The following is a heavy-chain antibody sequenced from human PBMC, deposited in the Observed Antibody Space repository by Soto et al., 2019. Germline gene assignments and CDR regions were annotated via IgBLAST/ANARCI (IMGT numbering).Heavy chain of an antibody. V-gene: IGHV3-30-3*01. D-gene: IGHD2-15*01. Sequence: VQLVESGGGVVQPGRSLRLSCAASGFTFSSYAMHWVRQAPGKGLEWVAVISYDGSNKYYADSVKGRFTISRDNSKNTLYLQMNSLRAEDTAVYYCARGAPYCSGGSCYSGRFDYWGQGTLVTVSS. CDR2: ISYDGSNK. CDR1: GFTFSSYA. CDR3: ARGAPYCSGGSCYSGRFDY. J-gene: IGHJ4*02.